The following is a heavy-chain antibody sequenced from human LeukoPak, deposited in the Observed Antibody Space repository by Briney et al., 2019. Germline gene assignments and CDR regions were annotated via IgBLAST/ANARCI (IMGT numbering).Heavy chain of an antibody. CDR1: GFTFSDYS. V-gene: IGHV3-21*04. CDR2: ISPSSSYI. J-gene: IGHJ5*02. CDR3: TKHMKDIVVVVATNWFDP. D-gene: IGHD2-15*01. Sequence: GGSLRLSCAASGFTFSDYSMSWVRQAPGKGLEWVSSISPSSSYISYADSVKGRFTISRDNSKNTLYLQMNSLRAEDTAVYYCTKHMKDIVVVVATNWFDPWGQGTLVTVSS.